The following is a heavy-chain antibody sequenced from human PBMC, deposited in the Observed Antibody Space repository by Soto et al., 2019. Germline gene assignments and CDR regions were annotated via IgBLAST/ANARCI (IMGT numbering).Heavy chain of an antibody. D-gene: IGHD5-12*01. CDR1: GFTFSSYA. CDR3: AKTDDVDIVATIIRLVSPLDY. CDR2: ISGSGGST. Sequence: GGSLRLSCAASGFTFSSYAMSWVRQAPGKGLEWVSAISGSGGSTYYADSVKGRFTISRDNSKNTLYLQMNSLRAEDTAVYYSAKTDDVDIVATIIRLVSPLDYWGQGTLVTVSS. J-gene: IGHJ4*02. V-gene: IGHV3-23*01.